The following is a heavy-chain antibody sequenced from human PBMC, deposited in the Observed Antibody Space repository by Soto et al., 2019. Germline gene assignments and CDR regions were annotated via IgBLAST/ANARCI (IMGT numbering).Heavy chain of an antibody. CDR2: IWYDGSNK. D-gene: IGHD3-22*01. J-gene: IGHJ1*01. CDR1: GFTFSSYG. Sequence: QVQLVESGGGVVQPGRSLRLSCAASGFTFSSYGMHWVRQAPGKGLEWVAVIWYDGSNKYYADSVKGRFTISRDNSKNTLYLQMNSLRAEDTAVYYCARDPSSGYSAEYFQHWGQGTLVTVSS. V-gene: IGHV3-33*01. CDR3: ARDPSSGYSAEYFQH.